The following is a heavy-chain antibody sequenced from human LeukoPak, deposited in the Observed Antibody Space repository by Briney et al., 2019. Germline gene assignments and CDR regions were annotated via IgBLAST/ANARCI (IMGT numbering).Heavy chain of an antibody. CDR2: ISAYNGNT. J-gene: IGHJ6*02. CDR1: GYTFTSYG. Sequence: VASVKVSRKASGYTFTSYGISWVRQAPGQGLEWMGWISAYNGNTNYAQKLQGRVTMTTDTSTSTAYMELRSLRSDDTAVYYCARDPLRGNYYGMDVWGQGTTVTVSS. D-gene: IGHD3-16*01. CDR3: ARDPLRGNYYGMDV. V-gene: IGHV1-18*01.